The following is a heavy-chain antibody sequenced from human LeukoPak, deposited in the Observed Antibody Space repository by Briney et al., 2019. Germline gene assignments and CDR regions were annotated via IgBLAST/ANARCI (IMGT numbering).Heavy chain of an antibody. D-gene: IGHD5-12*01. CDR2: INPSGGST. V-gene: IGHV1-46*01. CDR1: GYTFTSYY. J-gene: IGHJ4*02. Sequence: ASVKVSCKASGYTFTSYYMHWVRQAPGQGLEWMGIINPSGGSTSYAQKFQGRVTMTRDMSTSTVYMELSSLGSEDTAVYYCALPLHYYFDYWGQGTLVTVSS. CDR3: ALPLHYYFDY.